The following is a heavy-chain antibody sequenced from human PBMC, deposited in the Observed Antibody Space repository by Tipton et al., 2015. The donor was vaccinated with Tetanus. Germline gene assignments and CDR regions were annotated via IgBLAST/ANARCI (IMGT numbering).Heavy chain of an antibody. CDR3: AKDITYGDNYYYGMDV. V-gene: IGHV3-9*01. Sequence: SLRLSCAASGLTFDDYAMHWVRQAPGKGLEWVSGISWNSGSIGYAHSVKGRFTISRDNAKNSLYLQMISLRAEDTALYYCAKDITYGDNYYYGMDVWGQGTTVTVSS. D-gene: IGHD4-17*01. CDR2: ISWNSGSI. J-gene: IGHJ6*02. CDR1: GLTFDDYA.